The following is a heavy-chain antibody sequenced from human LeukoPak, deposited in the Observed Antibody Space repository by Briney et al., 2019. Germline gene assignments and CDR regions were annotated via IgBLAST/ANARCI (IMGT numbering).Heavy chain of an antibody. CDR3: ARHRRRYDILTGYLSPSYFDY. V-gene: IGHV4-39*01. D-gene: IGHD3-9*01. Sequence: SETLSLTCTVSGGSISSSSYYWGWSRQPPGKGLEWIGSIYYSGSTYYNPSLKSRVTISVDTSKNQFSLKLSSVTAADTAVYYCARHRRRYDILTGYLSPSYFDYWGQGTLVTVSS. J-gene: IGHJ4*02. CDR2: IYYSGST. CDR1: GGSISSSSYY.